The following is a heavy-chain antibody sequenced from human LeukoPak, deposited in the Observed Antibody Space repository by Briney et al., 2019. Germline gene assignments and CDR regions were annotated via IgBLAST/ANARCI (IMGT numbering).Heavy chain of an antibody. Sequence: GGSLRLSCAASRFTFSNYSMSWVRQAPGKGLEWVPSISSSGSYIHYAASVKGRFTISRDNAKNSLFLQMNSLRAEDTAVYSCARGSSSGFDAFNVWGQGTVVTVSS. J-gene: IGHJ3*01. D-gene: IGHD6-19*01. CDR3: ARGSSSGFDAFNV. CDR1: RFTFSNYS. CDR2: ISSSGSYI. V-gene: IGHV3-21*01.